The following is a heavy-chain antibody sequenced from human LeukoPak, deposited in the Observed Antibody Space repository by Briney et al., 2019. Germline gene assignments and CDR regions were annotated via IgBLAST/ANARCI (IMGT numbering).Heavy chain of an antibody. V-gene: IGHV3-23*01. CDR3: AKDPNSDYVGTFDM. J-gene: IGHJ3*02. Sequence: GGSLRLSCAASGFTFRSYGMSWVRQAPGKGLEWVSFISGNGGRTDYAESVKGRFTISRDNSKNTVYLQMNSLRDEDTATYYCAKDPNSDYVGTFDMWGQGTMVTVSS. CDR2: ISGNGGRT. D-gene: IGHD4-23*01. CDR1: GFTFRSYG.